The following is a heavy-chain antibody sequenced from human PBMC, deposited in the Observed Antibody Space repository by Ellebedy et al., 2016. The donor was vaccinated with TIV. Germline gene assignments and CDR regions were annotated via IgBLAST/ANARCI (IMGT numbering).Heavy chain of an antibody. CDR3: ATDLGTHAFDL. CDR2: LLTDGVEK. V-gene: IGHV3-33*03. Sequence: GESLKISCVASGFRITDLGMHWVRQAPGKGLEWVTVLLTDGVEKYYGASVKGRFTVSRDDSKNTLYLQKNNLRVDDTALYSCATDLGTHAFDLWGQGTMVTVSS. J-gene: IGHJ3*01. D-gene: IGHD1-1*01. CDR1: GFRITDLG.